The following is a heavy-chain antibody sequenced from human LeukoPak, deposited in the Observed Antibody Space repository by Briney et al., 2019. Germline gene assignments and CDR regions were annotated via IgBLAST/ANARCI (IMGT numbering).Heavy chain of an antibody. CDR3: ARGNHDYGDHPAPNLGYSYWYFDL. CDR2: IYHSGST. J-gene: IGHJ2*01. Sequence: PSETLSLTCTVSGYSISSGYYWGWIRQPPGKGLEWIGSIYHSGSTYYNPSLKSRVTISVDTSKNQFSLKLSSVTAADTAVYYCARGNHDYGDHPAPNLGYSYWYFDLWGRGTLVTVSS. V-gene: IGHV4-38-2*02. D-gene: IGHD4-17*01. CDR1: GYSISSGYY.